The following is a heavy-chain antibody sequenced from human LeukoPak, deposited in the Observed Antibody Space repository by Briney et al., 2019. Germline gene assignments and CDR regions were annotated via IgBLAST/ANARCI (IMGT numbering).Heavy chain of an antibody. Sequence: PSDTLSLTCTVSGASISPYHWSWIRQPPGKGLEWLGYIYYTGSTNYNPSLGSRVTISVDTSKNQFSLRLSSVTAADTAVYYCARHRIGGDYDAVEFWGQGALVTVSS. CDR1: GASISPYH. D-gene: IGHD4-17*01. CDR2: IYYTGST. CDR3: ARHRIGGDYDAVEF. J-gene: IGHJ4*02. V-gene: IGHV4-59*08.